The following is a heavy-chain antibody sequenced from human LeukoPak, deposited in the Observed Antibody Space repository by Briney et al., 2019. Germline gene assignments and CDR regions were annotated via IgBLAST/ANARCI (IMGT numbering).Heavy chain of an antibody. CDR3: ARDRNWGFRNWYLDL. CDR2: IYAGGST. V-gene: IGHV3-53*01. CDR1: GFTVSSNY. D-gene: IGHD7-27*01. J-gene: IGHJ2*01. Sequence: GGSLRLSCAASGFTVSSNYMSWVRQAPGKGLEWVSVIYAGGSTYYADSVKGRFTISRDNSKNTLYLQMNSLRAEDTAVYYCARDRNWGFRNWYLDLWGRGTLVTVSS.